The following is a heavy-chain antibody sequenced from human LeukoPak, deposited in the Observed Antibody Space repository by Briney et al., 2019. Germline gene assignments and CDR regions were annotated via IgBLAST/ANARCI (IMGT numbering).Heavy chain of an antibody. Sequence: SGPTLVNPTQTLTLTCTFSGFSLSTSGMCVSWIRQTPRRALEWLAVFYWDDDKRYSPSMKSRLTITKDTSKNQVVLTVTNMDPVDTATYYCAHLNYYDSIGDAFDIWGQGTMVTVSS. D-gene: IGHD3-22*01. J-gene: IGHJ3*02. CDR3: AHLNYYDSIGDAFDI. CDR2: FYWDDDK. V-gene: IGHV2-5*08. CDR1: GFSLSTSGMC.